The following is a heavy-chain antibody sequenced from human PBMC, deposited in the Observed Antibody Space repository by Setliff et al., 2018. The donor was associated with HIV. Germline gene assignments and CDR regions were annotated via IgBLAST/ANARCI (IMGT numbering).Heavy chain of an antibody. CDR1: GDSIISGDYY. CDR3: ARFTVVVFGAGEPSWFDP. D-gene: IGHD2-15*01. Sequence: SETLSLTCTVSGDSIISGDYYWSWIRQSPGKGLEWIGHIHYKGNIDYNASLKSRLAISSDTSKNQFSLSLSSVIAADTAIYFCARFTVVVFGAGEPSWFDPWGQGIRVTVSS. V-gene: IGHV4-30-4*08. CDR2: IHYKGNI. J-gene: IGHJ5*02.